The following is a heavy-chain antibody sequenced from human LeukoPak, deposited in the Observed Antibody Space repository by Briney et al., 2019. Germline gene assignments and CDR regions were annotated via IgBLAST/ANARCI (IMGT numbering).Heavy chain of an antibody. J-gene: IGHJ4*02. V-gene: IGHV3-23*01. Sequence: PGGSLRLSCAASGFTFSNYAMSWVRQAPGKGLEWVSTISGSGGSTYYADSVKGRFTISRDNAKNSLYLEMGSLTAEDTAVYFCARTRPGLYFDYWGQGTLVTVSS. D-gene: IGHD2-2*02. CDR3: ARTRPGLYFDY. CDR2: ISGSGGST. CDR1: GFTFSNYA.